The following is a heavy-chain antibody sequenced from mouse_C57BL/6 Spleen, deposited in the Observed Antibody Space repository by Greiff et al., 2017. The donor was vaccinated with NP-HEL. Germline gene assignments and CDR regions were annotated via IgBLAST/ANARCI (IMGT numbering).Heavy chain of an antibody. CDR1: GFTFSSYA. CDR2: ISDGGSYT. D-gene: IGHD2-12*01. Sequence: EVKVVESGGGLVKPGGSLKLSCAASGFTFSSYAMSWVRQTPEKRLEWVATISDGGSYTYYPDNVKGRFTISRDNAKNNLYLQMSHLKSEDTAMYYCARERDFYDDWYFDVWGTGTTVTVSS. CDR3: ARERDFYDDWYFDV. J-gene: IGHJ1*03. V-gene: IGHV5-4*01.